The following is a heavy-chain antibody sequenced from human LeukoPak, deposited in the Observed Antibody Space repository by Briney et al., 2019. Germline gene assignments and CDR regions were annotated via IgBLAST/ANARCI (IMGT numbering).Heavy chain of an antibody. CDR1: GYTFTGYY. J-gene: IGHJ5*02. Sequence: GASVKVSYKASGYTFTGYYMHWVRQAPGQGLEWMGWINPNSGGTNYAQKFQGRVTMTRDTSISTAYMELSRLRSDDTAVYYCARDYIAVAGNWFDPWGQGTLVTVSS. CDR3: ARDYIAVAGNWFDP. CDR2: INPNSGGT. V-gene: IGHV1-2*02. D-gene: IGHD6-19*01.